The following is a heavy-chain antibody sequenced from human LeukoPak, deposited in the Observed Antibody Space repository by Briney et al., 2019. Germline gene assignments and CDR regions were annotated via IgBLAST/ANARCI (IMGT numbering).Heavy chain of an antibody. CDR2: MSFDGSQR. CDR3: ARDESGYQISYLRN. CDR1: GFTFSRFG. D-gene: IGHD5-12*01. V-gene: IGHV3-33*05. J-gene: IGHJ4*02. Sequence: GGSLRLSCVASGFTFSRFGMYWVRQAPGKGPEWVAVMSFDGSQRFYADSVRGRFTISRDNSRNTLYLQMSSLRREDTAVYYCARDESGYQISYLRNWGQGTLVTVSS.